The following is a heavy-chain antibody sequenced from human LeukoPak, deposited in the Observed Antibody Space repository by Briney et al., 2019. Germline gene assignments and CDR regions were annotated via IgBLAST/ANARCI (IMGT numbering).Heavy chain of an antibody. Sequence: PGRSLRLSCAASGFTFDDYAMHWVRQAPGKGLEWVSGISWNSGSIGYADSVKGRFTISRDNAKNSLYLQMNSLRAEDMALYYCAKAGSILWWSDAFDIRGQGTMVTVSS. CDR3: AKAGSILWWSDAFDI. V-gene: IGHV3-9*03. CDR1: GFTFDDYA. J-gene: IGHJ3*02. D-gene: IGHD2-21*01. CDR2: ISWNSGSI.